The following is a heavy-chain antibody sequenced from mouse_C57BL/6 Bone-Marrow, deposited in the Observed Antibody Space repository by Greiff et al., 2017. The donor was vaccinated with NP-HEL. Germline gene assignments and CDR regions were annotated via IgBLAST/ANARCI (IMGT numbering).Heavy chain of an antibody. CDR3: ARNYYYGSSRFAY. CDR1: GYTFTDYY. J-gene: IGHJ3*01. Sequence: EVQLQESGPVLVKPGASVKMSCKASGYTFTDYYMNWVKQSHGKSLEWIGVINPYNGGTSYNQKFKGKATLTVDKSSSTAYMELNSLTSEDSAVYYCARNYYYGSSRFAYWGQGTLVTVSA. CDR2: INPYNGGT. V-gene: IGHV1-19*01. D-gene: IGHD1-1*01.